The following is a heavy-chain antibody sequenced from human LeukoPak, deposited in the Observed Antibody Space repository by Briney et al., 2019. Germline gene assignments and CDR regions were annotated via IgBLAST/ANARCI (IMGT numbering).Heavy chain of an antibody. V-gene: IGHV3-23*01. CDR3: ARSGRGFDY. Sequence: GGSLRLSCVASGFTFSSYAMSWVRQAPGKGLEWVSVISGSGGSTYYADSVKGRFTISRDNSKNTLYLQMNSLRAEDTAVYYCARSGRGFDYWGQGTLVTVSS. CDR1: GFTFSSYA. CDR2: ISGSGGST. D-gene: IGHD1-1*01. J-gene: IGHJ4*02.